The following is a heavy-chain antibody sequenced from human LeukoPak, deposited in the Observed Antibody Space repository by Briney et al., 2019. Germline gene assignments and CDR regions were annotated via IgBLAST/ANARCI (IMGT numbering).Heavy chain of an antibody. CDR2: ISVSGNT. V-gene: IGHV3-23*01. Sequence: GGSLRLSCAASGFTFSSYAMSWLRQGPGKGLEWVSAISVSGNTYHADSVKGRFTISRDSSKNTLYLQKNSLRAGDAAVYYCAKAPVTTCSGAYCYPFDYWSQGTLVTVSS. CDR3: AKAPVTTCSGAYCYPFDY. D-gene: IGHD2-15*01. CDR1: GFTFSSYA. J-gene: IGHJ4*02.